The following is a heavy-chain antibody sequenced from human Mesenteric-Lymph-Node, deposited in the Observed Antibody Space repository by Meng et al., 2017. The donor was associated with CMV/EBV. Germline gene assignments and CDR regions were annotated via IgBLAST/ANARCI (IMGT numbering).Heavy chain of an antibody. CDR2: ISSSSSYI. CDR3: ARDRGGLRFTYGMDV. J-gene: IGHJ6*02. CDR1: GFTFSSYS. V-gene: IGHV3-21*01. D-gene: IGHD4-17*01. Sequence: GGSLRLSCAASGFTFSSYSMNWVRQAPGKGLEWVSSISSSSSYIYYADSVKGRFTISRDNAKNSLYLQMNSLRAEDTAVYYCARDRGGLRFTYGMDVWGQGTTVTVSS.